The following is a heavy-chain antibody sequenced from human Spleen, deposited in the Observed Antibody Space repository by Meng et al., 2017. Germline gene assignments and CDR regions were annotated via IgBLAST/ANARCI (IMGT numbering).Heavy chain of an antibody. J-gene: IGHJ4*02. V-gene: IGHV3-48*03. Sequence: GESLKISCAASGFTFSSYEMNWVRQAPGKGLEWVSYISSSGSTIYYADSVKGRFTISRDNAKNSLYLQMNSLRAEDTAVYYCAREGDGYYGSGSYSPFDYWGQGTLVTVSS. CDR1: GFTFSSYE. CDR3: AREGDGYYGSGSYSPFDY. CDR2: ISSSGSTI. D-gene: IGHD3-10*01.